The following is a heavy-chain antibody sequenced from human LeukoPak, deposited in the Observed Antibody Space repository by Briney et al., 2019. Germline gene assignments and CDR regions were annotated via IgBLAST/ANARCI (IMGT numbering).Heavy chain of an antibody. CDR3: AKDKDIVVVPATLDY. Sequence: PGGSLRLSCAASGFTFSSYSMNWVRQAPGKGLEWVSAISGSGGSTYYADSVKGRFTISRDNSKNTLYLQMNSLRAEDTAVYYCAKDKDIVVVPATLDYWGQGTLVTVSS. CDR1: GFTFSSYS. V-gene: IGHV3-23*01. D-gene: IGHD2-2*01. J-gene: IGHJ4*02. CDR2: ISGSGGST.